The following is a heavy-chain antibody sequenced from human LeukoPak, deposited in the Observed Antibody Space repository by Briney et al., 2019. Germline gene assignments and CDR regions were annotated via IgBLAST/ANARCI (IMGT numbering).Heavy chain of an antibody. D-gene: IGHD3-10*01. CDR3: ASEGLPPDYYGSGSTFDY. V-gene: IGHV3-30*04. CDR1: GFTFSSYS. Sequence: GGSLRLSCAASGFTFSSYSMHWVRQAPGKGLEWVAVIFSNGGDKYYADSVKGRFTISRDISKNTLSLQMNSLRAEDTAVYFCASEGLPPDYYGSGSTFDYWGQGTLVTVSS. CDR2: IFSNGGDK. J-gene: IGHJ4*02.